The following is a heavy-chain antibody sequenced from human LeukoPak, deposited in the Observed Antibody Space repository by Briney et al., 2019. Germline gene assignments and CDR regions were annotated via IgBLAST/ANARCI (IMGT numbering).Heavy chain of an antibody. D-gene: IGHD6-25*01. Sequence: GGSLRLSCAASGFTFSSDAMSWVRQAPGKGLEWVSAISGSGGSTYYADSVKGRFTISRDNSKNTLYLQMNSLRAEDTAVYYCAKDEADADAFDIWGQGTMVTVSS. CDR2: ISGSGGST. J-gene: IGHJ3*02. V-gene: IGHV3-23*01. CDR3: AKDEADADAFDI. CDR1: GFTFSSDA.